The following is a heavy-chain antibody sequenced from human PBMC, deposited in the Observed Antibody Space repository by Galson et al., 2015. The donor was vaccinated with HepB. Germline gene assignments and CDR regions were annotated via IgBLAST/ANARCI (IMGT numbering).Heavy chain of an antibody. CDR1: GGSISRGGYY. D-gene: IGHD3-10*01. V-gene: IGHV4-31*03. CDR3: ARRATLWPFDL. J-gene: IGHJ4*02. CDR2: IYYTGTT. Sequence: TLSLTCTVSGGSISRGGYYWNWIRQVPGKGLEWIGYIYYTGTTVYNPSLQGRLSISVYTSKNQFSLKLTSLTAADTAAYYCARRATLWPFDLWGLGTLVTVSS.